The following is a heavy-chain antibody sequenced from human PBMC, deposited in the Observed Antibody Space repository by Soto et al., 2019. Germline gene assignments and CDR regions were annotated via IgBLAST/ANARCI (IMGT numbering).Heavy chain of an antibody. CDR1: GGSFSGYY. CDR3: ARGKLSDYVWGSYRYHFDY. V-gene: IGHV4-34*01. CDR2: INHSGST. J-gene: IGHJ4*02. D-gene: IGHD3-16*02. Sequence: SETLSLTCAVYGGSFSGYYWSWIRQPPGKGMEWIGEINHSGSTNYNPSLKSRVTISVDTSKNQFSLKLSSVTAADTAVYYCARGKLSDYVWGSYRYHFDYWGQGTVVTVSS.